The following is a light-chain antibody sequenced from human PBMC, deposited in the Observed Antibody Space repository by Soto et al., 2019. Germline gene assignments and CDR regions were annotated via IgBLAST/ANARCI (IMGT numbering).Light chain of an antibody. V-gene: IGKV3-15*01. CDR3: QQYSSWPST. CDR2: GAS. CDR1: QSVSNN. J-gene: IGKJ3*01. Sequence: EIVLTQSPATLSVFPGEKATLSCGASQSVSNNLAWYHQKPGQAPRPLIYGASTRATGVPARFSGSGSGTEFTLTISSLQSEDSAIYYCQQYSSWPSTFGPGTKVAIE.